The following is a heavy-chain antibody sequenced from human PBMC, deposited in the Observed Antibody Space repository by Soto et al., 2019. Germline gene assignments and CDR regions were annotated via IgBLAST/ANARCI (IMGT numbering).Heavy chain of an antibody. V-gene: IGHV4-39*01. D-gene: IGHD1-26*01. CDR1: GGSISSSSYY. J-gene: IGHJ4*02. Sequence: QLQLQESGPGLVKPSATLSLTCTVSGGSISSSSYYWGWIRQPPGKGLEWIGSIYYSGSTYYNPSLKSRVTISEDTSKNQFSLKRSYVTAADTAVYYCAGEVGATGEFDYWGQGTLVTV. CDR2: IYYSGST. CDR3: AGEVGATGEFDY.